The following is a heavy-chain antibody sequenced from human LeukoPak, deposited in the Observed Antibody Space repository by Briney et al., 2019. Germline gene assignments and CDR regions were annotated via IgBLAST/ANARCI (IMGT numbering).Heavy chain of an antibody. V-gene: IGHV3-66*01. CDR1: GFTVSSNY. J-gene: IGHJ6*02. CDR2: IYSGGST. D-gene: IGHD1-26*01. Sequence: GGSLRLSCAASGFTVSSNYMSWVRQAPGKGLEWVSVIYSGGSTYYADSVKGRFTISRDNSKNTLYLQMNSLRAEDTAVYYCARDLVGFGYYYYGMDVWGQGTTVTVSS. CDR3: ARDLVGFGYYYYGMDV.